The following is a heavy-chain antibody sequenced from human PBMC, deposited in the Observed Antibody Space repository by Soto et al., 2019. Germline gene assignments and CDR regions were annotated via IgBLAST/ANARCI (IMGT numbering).Heavy chain of an antibody. CDR2: IYTGGST. Sequence: GGSLRLSCTASGFNVTSSTMTWVRQAPGKGLEWVALIYTGGSTFHADSVKGRFTISRDNIKNILYLQMNSLRAEDTAIYYCARDRLGRDYYDDWGQGTRVTVSS. CDR3: ARDRLGRDYYDD. V-gene: IGHV3-53*01. D-gene: IGHD3-16*01. CDR1: GFNVTSST. J-gene: IGHJ4*02.